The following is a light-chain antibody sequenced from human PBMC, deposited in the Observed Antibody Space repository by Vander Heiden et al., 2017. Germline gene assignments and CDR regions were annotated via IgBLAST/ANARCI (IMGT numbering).Light chain of an antibody. CDR1: SSNIGAGYD. CDR3: QSYDSSLSGSKV. J-gene: IGLJ2*01. CDR2: GNN. V-gene: IGLV1-40*01. Sequence: QSVLTQPPSVSGAPGQRVTISCTGSSSNIGAGYDVHWYQQLPGTAPKLLIYGNNNRPSGVPDRFSCSKSGTSASLAITGLQAEDEADYYCQSYDSSLSGSKVFGGGTKLTVL.